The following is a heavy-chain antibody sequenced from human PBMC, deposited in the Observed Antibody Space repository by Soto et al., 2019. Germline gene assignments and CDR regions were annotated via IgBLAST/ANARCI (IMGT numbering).Heavy chain of an antibody. CDR2: FDPEDGET. D-gene: IGHD2-2*01. V-gene: IGHV1-24*01. CDR1: GYTLTELS. J-gene: IGHJ4*02. Sequence: ASVKVSCKVSGYTLTELSMHWVRQAPGKGLEWMGGFDPEDGETIYAQKFQGRVTMTEDTSTDTAYMELSSLRSEDTAVYYCATGGIVVGLFDYWGQGTLVTVSS. CDR3: ATGGIVVGLFDY.